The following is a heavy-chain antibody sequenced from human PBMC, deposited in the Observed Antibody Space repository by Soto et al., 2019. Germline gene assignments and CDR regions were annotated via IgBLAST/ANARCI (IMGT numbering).Heavy chain of an antibody. V-gene: IGHV1-2*02. CDR1: GYTFTGYY. D-gene: IGHD3-9*01. CDR3: ARTYYDILTGYHPLFDY. J-gene: IGHJ4*02. CDR2: INPNSGGT. Sequence: ASVKVSCKASGYTFTGYYMHWVRQAPGQGLEWMGWINPNSGGTNYAQKFQGRVTMTRDTSISTAYMELGRLRSDDTAVYHCARTYYDILTGYHPLFDYWGQGTLVTVSS.